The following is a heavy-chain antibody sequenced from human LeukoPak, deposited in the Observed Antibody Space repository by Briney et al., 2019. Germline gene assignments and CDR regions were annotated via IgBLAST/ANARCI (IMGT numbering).Heavy chain of an antibody. V-gene: IGHV3-23*01. D-gene: IGHD3-3*01. Sequence: GGSLRLSCAASGFTFSSYAMSWVRQAPGKGLEWGSAISGSGGSTYYAASVKGPFTIPRDNSKTTLYLQMHRLRAEDTAVYYCAKDSITIFFNWFDPWGQGTLVTVSS. CDR1: GFTFSSYA. J-gene: IGHJ5*02. CDR3: AKDSITIFFNWFDP. CDR2: ISGSGGST.